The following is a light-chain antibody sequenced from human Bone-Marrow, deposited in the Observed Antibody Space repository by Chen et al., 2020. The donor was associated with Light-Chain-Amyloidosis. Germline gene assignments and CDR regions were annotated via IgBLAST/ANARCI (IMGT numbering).Light chain of an antibody. Sequence: SYVLTQPSSVSVAPGQTATIACGGNTIGYTSVHWYQQTPGQAPLLVVYDDSDRPSGIPERLSGSHAGNTATLPISRVEAGDAAEYYCQVWDRSSDRPVFGGGTKLTVL. J-gene: IGLJ3*02. CDR2: DDS. CDR3: QVWDRSSDRPV. CDR1: TIGYTS. V-gene: IGLV3-21*02.